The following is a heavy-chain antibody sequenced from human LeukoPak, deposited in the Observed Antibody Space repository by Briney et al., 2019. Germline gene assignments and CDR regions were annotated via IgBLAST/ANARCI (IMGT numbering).Heavy chain of an antibody. CDR1: GFTFSSYG. D-gene: IGHD6-19*01. Sequence: GRSLRLSCAASGFTFSSYGMHWVRQAPGKGLEWVAVIWYDGSNKYYADSVKGRFTISRDNSKNTLYLQMNSLRAEDTAVYYCAREVAGYDYWGQGTLITVSS. J-gene: IGHJ4*02. CDR3: AREVAGYDY. V-gene: IGHV3-30*19. CDR2: IWYDGSNK.